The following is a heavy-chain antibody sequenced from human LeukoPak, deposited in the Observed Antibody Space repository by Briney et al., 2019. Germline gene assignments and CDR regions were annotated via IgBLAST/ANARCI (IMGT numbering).Heavy chain of an antibody. Sequence: SETLSLTCTVSSGSISTSNYYWGWVRQPPGKALEWIGNIFYTGSTYYSPSLKSRVTISVDTSKNQFSLKLSSVTAADTAVYYCARGLGYGDYSDYFDYWGQGTLVTVSS. CDR1: SGSISTSNYY. CDR2: IFYTGST. CDR3: ARGLGYGDYSDYFDY. D-gene: IGHD4-17*01. V-gene: IGHV4-39*07. J-gene: IGHJ4*02.